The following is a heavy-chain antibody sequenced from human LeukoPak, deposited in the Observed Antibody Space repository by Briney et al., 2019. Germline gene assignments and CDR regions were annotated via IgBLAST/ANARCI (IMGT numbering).Heavy chain of an antibody. CDR2: ISGSGGST. D-gene: IGHD3-10*01. CDR1: GFTFSSYA. J-gene: IGHJ6*02. Sequence: PGGSLRLSCAASGFTFSSYAMSWVRQAPGKGLEWVSAISGSGGSTYYADSVKGRFTISRDNSKNTLYLQMNSLRAEDTAVYYCASTNITMVRGVTNYYYGMDVWGQGTTVTVSS. CDR3: ASTNITMVRGVTNYYYGMDV. V-gene: IGHV3-23*01.